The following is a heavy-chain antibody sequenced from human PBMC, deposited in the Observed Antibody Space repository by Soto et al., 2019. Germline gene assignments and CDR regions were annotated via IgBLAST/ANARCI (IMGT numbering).Heavy chain of an antibody. CDR2: ISGNGIST. Sequence: PVGSLRLSCASSVFTFNNYAMSCVRHSPGKWLEWVSAISGNGISTYYADSVRGRFTISRDNSENTLFLQMNRLRADDTAVYYCTRDAISMVRGNDNWFEPWGEGRRVTVSS. D-gene: IGHD3-10*01. CDR3: TRDAISMVRGNDNWFEP. J-gene: IGHJ5*02. V-gene: IGHV3-23*01. CDR1: VFTFNNYA.